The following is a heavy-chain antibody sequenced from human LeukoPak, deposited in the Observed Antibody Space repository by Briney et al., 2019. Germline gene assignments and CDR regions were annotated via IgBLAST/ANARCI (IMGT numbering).Heavy chain of an antibody. CDR2: IVVGSGNT. Sequence: SVKVSCKASGFTFTSSAVQWVRQARGQRLEWIGWIVVGSGNTNYAQKFQERVTITRDMSTSTAYMELSSLRSEDTAVYYCARRGTIAAAVTGAFDIWGQGTMVTVSS. CDR3: ARRGTIAAAVTGAFDI. D-gene: IGHD6-13*01. J-gene: IGHJ3*02. V-gene: IGHV1-58*01. CDR1: GFTFTSSA.